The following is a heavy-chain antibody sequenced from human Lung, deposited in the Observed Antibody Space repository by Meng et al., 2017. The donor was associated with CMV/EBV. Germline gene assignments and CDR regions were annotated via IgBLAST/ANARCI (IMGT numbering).Heavy chain of an antibody. CDR1: GLPHNTDKMR. CDR3: ASILPGDWFHP. V-gene: IGHV2-70*04. Sequence: SGPXLVXPTHSLTLTCTRSGLPHNTDKMRVSWLRQPPGKALERLARIDWDGDTFYSDSVRTRLTIYRDTSENQVVLTMNDVDPVDTATYYCASILPGDWFHPWGQGTXVTVSS. J-gene: IGHJ5*02. CDR2: IDWDGDT. D-gene: IGHD4-17*01.